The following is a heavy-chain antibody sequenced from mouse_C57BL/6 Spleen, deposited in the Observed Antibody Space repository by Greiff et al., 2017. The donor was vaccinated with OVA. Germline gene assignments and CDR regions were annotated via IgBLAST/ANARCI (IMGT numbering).Heavy chain of an antibody. CDR2: IDPSDSYT. V-gene: IGHV1-50*01. J-gene: IGHJ4*01. D-gene: IGHD1-1*01. CDR1: GYTFTSYW. CDR3: AYYGSSSYAMDY. Sequence: QVQLQQPGAELVKPGASVKLSCKASGYTFTSYWMQWVKQRPGQGLEWIGEIDPSDSYTNYNQKFKGKATLTVDTSSSTAYMQLSSLTSEDSAVYYCAYYGSSSYAMDYWGQGTSVTVSS.